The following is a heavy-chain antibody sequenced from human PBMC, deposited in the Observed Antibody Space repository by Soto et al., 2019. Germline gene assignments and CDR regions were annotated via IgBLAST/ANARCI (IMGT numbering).Heavy chain of an antibody. D-gene: IGHD3-22*01. J-gene: IGHJ4*02. CDR3: EKRDDSRGLPNI. CDR2: ISYDGSNK. CDR1: AFTLSSYG. Sequence: EGSLRLPSAASAFTLSSYGMHWVRQALGKELEWVAVISYDGSNKYYADSVKGRFTISRDNSKNTLYLQMNSLRAEDTAVYYCEKRDDSRGLPNIWSQGSFVIGSS. V-gene: IGHV3-30*18.